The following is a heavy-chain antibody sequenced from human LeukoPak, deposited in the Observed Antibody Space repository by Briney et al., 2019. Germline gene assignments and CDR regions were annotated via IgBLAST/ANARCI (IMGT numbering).Heavy chain of an antibody. CDR3: ARSSEGRYYYDSSGYSYYYYYMDV. CDR2: IYYSGST. V-gene: IGHV4-59*01. Sequence: SETLSLTRTVSGGSISSYYWNWIRQPPGKGLEWIGYIYYSGSTYYNPSLKSRVTISVDTSKNQFSLKLNSVAAADTAVYYCARSSEGRYYYDSSGYSYYYYYMDVWGKGTTVTISS. CDR1: GGSISSYY. D-gene: IGHD3-22*01. J-gene: IGHJ6*03.